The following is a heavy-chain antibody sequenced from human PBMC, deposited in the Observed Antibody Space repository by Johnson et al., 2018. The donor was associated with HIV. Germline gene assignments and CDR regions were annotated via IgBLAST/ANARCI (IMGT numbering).Heavy chain of an antibody. CDR3: AKDSGYYDSSGYGAFDI. CDR1: GFTFDDYG. D-gene: IGHD3-22*01. V-gene: IGHV3-20*04. J-gene: IGHJ3*02. CDR2: IDWNGGNS. Sequence: VQLVESGGGVVRPGGSLRLSCAASGFTFDDYGMSWVRQAPGKGLEWVSGIDWNGGNSGYADSVKGRFTISRDNAKNSLYLQMNSLRAEDTAVYYCAKDSGYYDSSGYGAFDIWGQGTMVTVSS.